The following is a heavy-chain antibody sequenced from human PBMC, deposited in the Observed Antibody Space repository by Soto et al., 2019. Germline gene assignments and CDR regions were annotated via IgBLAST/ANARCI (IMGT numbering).Heavy chain of an antibody. CDR3: ARDRAAAGHYFDY. CDR2: IYHSGST. V-gene: IGHV4-30-2*01. CDR1: GGSISSGGYS. D-gene: IGHD6-13*01. Sequence: PSETLSLTCAVSGGSISSGGYSWSWIRQPPGKGLEWIGYIYHSGSTYYDPSLKSRVTISVGRSKNQFSLKLSSVTAADTAVYYCARDRAAAGHYFDYWGQGTLVTVSS. J-gene: IGHJ4*02.